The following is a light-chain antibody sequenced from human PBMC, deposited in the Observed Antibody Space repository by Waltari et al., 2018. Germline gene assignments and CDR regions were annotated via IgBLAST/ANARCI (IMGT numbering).Light chain of an antibody. V-gene: IGLV2-14*01. CDR1: RSDEGDNFY. J-gene: IGLJ2*01. CDR2: EFN. Sequence: HSALTQPASVSGSPGQSITISCTETRSDEGDNFYVSWYQQHPGKAPNLTIYEFNSRLSVVATRFSGSKSGNAAALTISWHLAEDVVDYYCNSYTYCSTLFGGSTKLTVL. CDR3: NSYTYCSTL.